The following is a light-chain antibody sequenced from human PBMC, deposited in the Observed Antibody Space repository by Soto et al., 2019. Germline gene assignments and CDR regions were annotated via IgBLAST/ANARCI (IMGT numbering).Light chain of an antibody. CDR2: DAS. CDR3: QQRSNWPVT. J-gene: IGKJ1*01. CDR1: QSVSSY. Sequence: EIVLTQSPATLSLSPGEGATLSCRASQSVSSYLAWYQQKPGQAPRLLIYDASNRATGIPARFSGSGSGTDFTLTIISLEPEDFAVYYCQQRSNWPVTFGLGTKVDI. V-gene: IGKV3-11*01.